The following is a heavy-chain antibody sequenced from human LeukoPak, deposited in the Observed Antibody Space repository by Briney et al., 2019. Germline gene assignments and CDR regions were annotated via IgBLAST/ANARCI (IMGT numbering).Heavy chain of an antibody. D-gene: IGHD4/OR15-4a*01. CDR2: IWHDGSNK. CDR3: ATDLDYVVF. V-gene: IGHV3-33*08. CDR1: GFTFSSYA. Sequence: GGSLRLSCAASGFTFSSYAMSWVRQAPGKGLEWVAIIWHDGSNKFYADSVKGRFTISRDNSNNTLFLQMNSLRAEDTAVYYCATDLDYVVFWGQGTLVTVSS. J-gene: IGHJ4*02.